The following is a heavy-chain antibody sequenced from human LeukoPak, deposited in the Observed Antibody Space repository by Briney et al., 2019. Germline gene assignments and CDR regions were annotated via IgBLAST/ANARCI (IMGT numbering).Heavy chain of an antibody. CDR3: ARPHSPRASDYYDSSGYPGGEN. D-gene: IGHD3-22*01. CDR2: IYSGGST. J-gene: IGHJ4*02. V-gene: IGHV3-66*04. Sequence: PGGSLRLSCAASGFTVSSNYMSWVRQAPGKGLEWVSVIYSGGSTYYADSVKGRFTISRDNSKNTLYLQMNSLRAEDTAVYYCARPHSPRASDYYDSSGYPGGENWGQGTLVTVSS. CDR1: GFTVSSNY.